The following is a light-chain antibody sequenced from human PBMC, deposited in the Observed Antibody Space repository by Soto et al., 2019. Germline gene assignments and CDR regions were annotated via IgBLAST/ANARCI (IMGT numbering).Light chain of an antibody. V-gene: IGLV2-8*01. CDR1: SSDVGGYKY. Sequence: QSALTQPPSASGSPGQSVTISCTGTSSDVGGYKYVSWYQQHPGKAPKRMIFEVNKRPSGVPDRFSGSKSGNTASLTVSGLQAEDEADYYCSSYAGINNIGVFGTGTKVTVL. CDR3: SSYAGINNIGV. J-gene: IGLJ1*01. CDR2: EVN.